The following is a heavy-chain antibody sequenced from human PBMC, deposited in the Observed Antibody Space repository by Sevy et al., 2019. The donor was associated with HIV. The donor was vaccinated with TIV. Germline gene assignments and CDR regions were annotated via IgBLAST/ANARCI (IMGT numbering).Heavy chain of an antibody. CDR2: ISSSSSTI. CDR3: AGDGSVLRYFDWLLSGPYDY. J-gene: IGHJ4*02. D-gene: IGHD3-9*01. V-gene: IGHV3-48*02. CDR1: GFTFSSYS. Sequence: GGSLRLSCAASGFTFSSYSMNWVRQAPGKGLEWVSYISSSSSTIYYADSVKGRFTISRDNAKNSLYLQMNSLRDEDTAVYYCAGDGSVLRYFDWLLSGPYDYWGQGTLVTVSS.